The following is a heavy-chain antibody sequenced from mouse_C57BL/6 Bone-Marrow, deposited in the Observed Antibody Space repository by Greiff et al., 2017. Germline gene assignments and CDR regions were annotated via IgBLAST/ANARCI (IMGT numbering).Heavy chain of an antibody. J-gene: IGHJ4*01. Sequence: QVQLQQPGAELVKPGASVKLSCKASGYTFTSYWMHWVKQRPGRGLEWIGRIDPNRGGTKYNEKFKSKATLTVDKPSSTAYMQLSSLTSEDSAVYYCASLYGSSYPYAMDYWGQGTSVTVSS. D-gene: IGHD1-1*01. V-gene: IGHV1-72*01. CDR1: GYTFTSYW. CDR3: ASLYGSSYPYAMDY. CDR2: IDPNRGGT.